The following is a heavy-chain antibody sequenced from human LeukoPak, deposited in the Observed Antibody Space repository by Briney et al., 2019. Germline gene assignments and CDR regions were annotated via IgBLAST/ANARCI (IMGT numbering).Heavy chain of an antibody. D-gene: IGHD2-8*01. CDR3: TRGVTIVPDY. Sequence: PGGSLRLSCAVSGFTFSNYWMTWVRQAPGKGLEWVANIKQAGSEKYYVDSVKGRFTISRDNAKSSLYLQMNSLRVEDTAVYYCTRGVTIVPDYWGQGTLVTVSS. CDR2: IKQAGSEK. V-gene: IGHV3-7*01. CDR1: GFTFSNYW. J-gene: IGHJ4*02.